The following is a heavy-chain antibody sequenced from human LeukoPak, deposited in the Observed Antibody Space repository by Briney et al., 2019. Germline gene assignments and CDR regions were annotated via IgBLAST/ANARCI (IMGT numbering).Heavy chain of an antibody. D-gene: IGHD3/OR15-3a*01. J-gene: IGHJ4*02. Sequence: SETLSLTCTVSGDSMSYSYWSWIRQSPGKGLEWIAFVHYTGTTHYNPSLRSRVTILMDTSRNQYSLRMTSVTAEDTAVYYCARQGGAFGPLDYWGQGTLVTVSS. CDR2: VHYTGTT. V-gene: IGHV4-59*08. CDR3: ARQGGAFGPLDY. CDR1: GDSMSYSY.